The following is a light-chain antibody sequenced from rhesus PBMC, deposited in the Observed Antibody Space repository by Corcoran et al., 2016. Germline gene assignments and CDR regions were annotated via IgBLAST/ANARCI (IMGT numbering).Light chain of an antibody. CDR2: KVS. J-gene: IGKJ1*01. CDR1: QSLVHSNGKTY. Sequence: DVVMTQSPLSLPITPGQPASISCRSSQSLVHSNGKTYLSWYQQKPGQPQRLLIYKVSKRDCGVPDRFSGSVAGPDFTLTISRVEAEDVGVYYCGQGTHWPPWTFGQGTKVEIK. CDR3: GQGTHWPPWT. V-gene: IGKV2-64*01.